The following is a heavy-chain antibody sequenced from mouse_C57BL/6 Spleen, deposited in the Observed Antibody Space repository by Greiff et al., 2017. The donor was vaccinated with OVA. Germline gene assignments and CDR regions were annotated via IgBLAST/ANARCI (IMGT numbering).Heavy chain of an antibody. J-gene: IGHJ4*01. CDR2: IWGDGST. V-gene: IGHV2-3*01. Sequence: VQLQQSGPGLVAPSQSLSITCTVSGFSFTSYGVSWVRQPPGKGLEWLGVIWGDGSTNYHSALISRLSISKDNSKSQVFLKLNSLRTDDTATYYCAKGNPYDGGLDYAMDYWGQGTSVTVSS. CDR3: AKGNPYDGGLDYAMDY. D-gene: IGHD2-12*01. CDR1: GFSFTSYG.